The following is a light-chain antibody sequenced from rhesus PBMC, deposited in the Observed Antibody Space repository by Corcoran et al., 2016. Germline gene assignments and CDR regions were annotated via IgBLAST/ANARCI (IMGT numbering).Light chain of an antibody. V-gene: IGKV2-62*02. J-gene: IGKJ1*01. CDR1: QNLLHSDGNTY. CDR3: GQGTKAPPRT. Sequence: DVVMTQSPLSLPITPGQPASISCRSSQNLLHSDGNTYLSWYQQKPGQPPRLLIYKVSNLNSGVPDRFSGSGSGTEFTLKISRVEAEVVGICYCGQGTKAPPRTFGQGTKVEI. CDR2: KVS.